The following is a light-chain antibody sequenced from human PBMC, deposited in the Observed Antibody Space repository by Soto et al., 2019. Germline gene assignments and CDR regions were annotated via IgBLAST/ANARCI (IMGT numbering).Light chain of an antibody. CDR1: QDIKNY. V-gene: IGKV1-33*01. CDR3: QQYKIHIS. Sequence: DIQMTQSPSSLSASVGDRVTITCQASQDIKNYLNWYQHTPGKAPKLLIYDVSNLESGDPSRFNGSASGTDFTFTISSLQPEYIGTYYCQQYKIHISFGGGTKVEIK. CDR2: DVS. J-gene: IGKJ4*01.